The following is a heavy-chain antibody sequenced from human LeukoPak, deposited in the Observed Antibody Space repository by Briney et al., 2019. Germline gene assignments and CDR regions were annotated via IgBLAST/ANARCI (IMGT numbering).Heavy chain of an antibody. CDR3: ATGIAAAGGFNY. CDR2: IYPANSDT. Sequence: GESLKISCQGSGYSFSTYWIGWVRQMPGKGLEWMGIIYPANSDTKYSPSFQGQVTISADKSITTAYLQWSSLKASDTAMYYCATGIAAAGGFNYWGQGTQVTVSS. CDR1: GYSFSTYW. D-gene: IGHD6-13*01. V-gene: IGHV5-51*01. J-gene: IGHJ4*02.